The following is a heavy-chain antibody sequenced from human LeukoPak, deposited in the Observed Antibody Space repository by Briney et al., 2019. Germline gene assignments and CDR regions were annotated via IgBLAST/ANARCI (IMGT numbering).Heavy chain of an antibody. J-gene: IGHJ6*02. V-gene: IGHV3-21*04. D-gene: IGHD1-1*01. Sequence: TGGSLRLSCAASGFTFSRYSMNWVHQAPGKGLEWVSFISSSSSYIYYTDSVKGRFSISRDNAKNSLYLQMNSLRAEDTAVYYCAAGPEQAGTTIGMDVWGQGTTVTVSS. CDR3: AAGPEQAGTTIGMDV. CDR1: GFTFSRYS. CDR2: ISSSSSYI.